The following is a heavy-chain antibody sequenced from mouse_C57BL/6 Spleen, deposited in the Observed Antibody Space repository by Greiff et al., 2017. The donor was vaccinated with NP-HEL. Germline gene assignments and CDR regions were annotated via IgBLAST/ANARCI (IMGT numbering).Heavy chain of an antibody. Sequence: VQLQQSVAELVRPGASVKLSCTASGFNIKNTYMPWVRQSPEQGLEWIGRIDPANGNTKYAPKFQGKATITADTSSNTAYLQLSSLTSEDTAIYYCARTDSNYKKAWFAYWGQGTLVTVSA. CDR1: GFNIKNTY. CDR2: IDPANGNT. D-gene: IGHD2-5*01. V-gene: IGHV14-3*01. CDR3: ARTDSNYKKAWFAY. J-gene: IGHJ3*01.